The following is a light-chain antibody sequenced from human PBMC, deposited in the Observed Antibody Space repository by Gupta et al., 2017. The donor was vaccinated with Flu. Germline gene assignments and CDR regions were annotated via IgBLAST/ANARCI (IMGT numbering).Light chain of an antibody. V-gene: IGKV1-5*03. Sequence: DIQMTQSPSTLSASVGDRVTITCRASQSISSWLAWYQQKPGKAPKLLIYKASSLESGVPSRFSGSGSGTEFTLTSSSLQPDDFATYYCQQYNRWRTFGQGTKVEIK. CDR2: KAS. CDR3: QQYNRWRT. J-gene: IGKJ1*01. CDR1: QSISSW.